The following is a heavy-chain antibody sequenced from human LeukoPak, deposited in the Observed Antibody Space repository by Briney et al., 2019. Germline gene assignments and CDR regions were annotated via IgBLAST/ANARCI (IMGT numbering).Heavy chain of an antibody. CDR2: IIPIFGTA. J-gene: IGHJ4*02. CDR1: GYTFTSYG. V-gene: IGHV1-18*01. CDR3: ASISYGDYSFDY. D-gene: IGHD4-17*01. Sequence: GASVKVSCKASGYTFTSYGISWVRQAPGQGLEWMGGIIPIFGTANYAQKLQGRVTMTTDTSTSTAYMELRSLRSDDTAVYYCASISYGDYSFDYWGQGTLVTVSS.